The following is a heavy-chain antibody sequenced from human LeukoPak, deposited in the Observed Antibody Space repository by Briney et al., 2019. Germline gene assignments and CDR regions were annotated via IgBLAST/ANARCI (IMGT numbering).Heavy chain of an antibody. CDR3: AKGLVGALFDY. Sequence: PGGSLRLSCAASGFTFSSYEMNWVRQAPGKGLEWVSYISSSGSTIYYADSVKGRFTISRDNSKNTLYLQMNSLRAEDTAVYYCAKGLVGALFDYWGQGTLVTVSS. V-gene: IGHV3-48*03. CDR2: ISSSGSTI. D-gene: IGHD1-26*01. J-gene: IGHJ4*02. CDR1: GFTFSSYE.